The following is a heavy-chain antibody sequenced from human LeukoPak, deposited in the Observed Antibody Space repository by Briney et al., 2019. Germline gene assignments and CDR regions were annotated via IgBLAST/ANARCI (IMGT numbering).Heavy chain of an antibody. Sequence: GGSLRLSRAASGFTVSSNYMSWVRQAPGKGLEWVSVIYSGGSTYYADSVKGRFTISRDNSKNTLYLQMNSLRAEDTAVYYCASNVITTHYFDYWGQGTLVTVSS. CDR3: ASNVITTHYFDY. CDR1: GFTVSSNY. V-gene: IGHV3-66*02. CDR2: IYSGGST. J-gene: IGHJ4*02. D-gene: IGHD3-22*01.